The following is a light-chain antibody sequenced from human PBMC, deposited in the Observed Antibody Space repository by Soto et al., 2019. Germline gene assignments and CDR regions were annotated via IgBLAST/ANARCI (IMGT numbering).Light chain of an antibody. Sequence: QSALTQPPSVSGSPGQSVTISCTGTSSDVGSYNRVSWYQQPPGTAPKLMIYEVSNRPSGVPDRFSGSKSGNTASLTISGLKADDEADYYCSSYTSSSTFHVVFGGGTKLTVL. CDR2: EVS. V-gene: IGLV2-18*02. J-gene: IGLJ2*01. CDR3: SSYTSSSTFHVV. CDR1: SSDVGSYNR.